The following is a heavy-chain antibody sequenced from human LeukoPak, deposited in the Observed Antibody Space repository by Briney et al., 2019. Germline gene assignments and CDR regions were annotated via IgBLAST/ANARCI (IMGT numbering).Heavy chain of an antibody. CDR1: GFDFSRYA. CDR3: ARDNYGGPAYNWFDP. Sequence: GGSLRLSCAASGFDFSRYAMHWVRQAPGKGLEWVAVISFDGSNDYYGDSVKGRFTISRDNAKNTLYLQMNSLRAEDTAVYYCARDNYGGPAYNWFDPWGQGTLVTVSS. D-gene: IGHD4-23*01. V-gene: IGHV3-30*04. CDR2: ISFDGSND. J-gene: IGHJ5*02.